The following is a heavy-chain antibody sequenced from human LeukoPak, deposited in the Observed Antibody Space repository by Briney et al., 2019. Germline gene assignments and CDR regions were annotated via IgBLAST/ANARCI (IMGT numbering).Heavy chain of an antibody. CDR1: GFTVSSNY. D-gene: IGHD6-19*01. CDR3: ARSYSSGWPSYYFDY. V-gene: IGHV3-53*01. Sequence: PGGSLRLSCAASGFTVSSNYMSWVRQAPGKGLEWVSVIYSGGSTYYADSVKGRFTISRDNSKNTLYLQMNSLRAEDTAVYYCARSYSSGWPSYYFDYWGLGTLVTVSS. J-gene: IGHJ4*02. CDR2: IYSGGST.